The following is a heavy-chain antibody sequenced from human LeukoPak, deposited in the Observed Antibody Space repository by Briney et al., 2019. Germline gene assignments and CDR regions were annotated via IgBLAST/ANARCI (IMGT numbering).Heavy chain of an antibody. V-gene: IGHV3-23*01. CDR3: AKCARTPEGGSGWCNWFDT. CDR2: LSSSGGNP. Sequence: GGSLRLSCAASGFTFGNYAMNWVRQAPGKGLEGVSSLSSSGGNPNYADSVKGRFTINRDTSKNKLFLQMTSLRAEDTALYSCAKCARTPEGGSGWCNWFDTWGQGTQVTVSS. CDR1: GFTFGNYA. J-gene: IGHJ5*02. D-gene: IGHD3-3*01.